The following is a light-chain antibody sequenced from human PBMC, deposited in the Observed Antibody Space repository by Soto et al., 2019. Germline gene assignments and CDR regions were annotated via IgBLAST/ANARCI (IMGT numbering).Light chain of an antibody. Sequence: DIQMTQSPSSLSASVGDRVTITCRAGQGIRHDLGWYQQKPGKAPKRLIYAASSLQSGVPSRFSGSGSGTEFTLTISSLQPEDFVTYYCLQHNSYPLTFGGGTKVDIK. V-gene: IGKV1-17*01. CDR2: AAS. J-gene: IGKJ4*01. CDR3: LQHNSYPLT. CDR1: QGIRHD.